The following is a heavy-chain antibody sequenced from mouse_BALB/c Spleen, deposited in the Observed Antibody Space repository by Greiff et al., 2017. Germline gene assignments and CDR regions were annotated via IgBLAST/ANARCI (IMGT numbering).Heavy chain of an antibody. CDR3: ARSNYYGSSYPSWFAY. CDR2: IDPANGNT. V-gene: IGHV14-3*02. CDR1: GFNIKDTY. D-gene: IGHD1-1*01. J-gene: IGHJ3*01. Sequence: VQLQQSGAELVKPGASVKLSCTASGFNIKDTYMHWVKQRPEQGLEWIGRIDPANGNTKYDPKFQGKATITADTSSNTAYLQLSSLTSEDTAVYYCARSNYYGSSYPSWFAYWGQGTLVTVSA.